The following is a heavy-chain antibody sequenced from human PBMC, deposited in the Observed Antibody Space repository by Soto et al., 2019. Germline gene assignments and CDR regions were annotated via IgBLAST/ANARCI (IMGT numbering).Heavy chain of an antibody. V-gene: IGHV3-53*01. CDR3: ARGRDSSGYPLWVFDY. CDR1: GFTVSSNY. Sequence: EVQLVESGGGLIQPGGSLRLSCAASGFTVSSNYMSWVRQAPGKGLEWVSVIYSGGSTYYADSLKGRFTISRDNSKNTLYLQMNSLRAEDTAVYYCARGRDSSGYPLWVFDYWGQGTLVTVSS. CDR2: IYSGGST. D-gene: IGHD3-22*01. J-gene: IGHJ4*02.